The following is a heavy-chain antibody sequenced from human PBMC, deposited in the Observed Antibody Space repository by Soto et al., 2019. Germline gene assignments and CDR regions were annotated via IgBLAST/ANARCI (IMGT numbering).Heavy chain of an antibody. V-gene: IGHV1-18*01. CDR2: ISAYNGNT. Sequence: ASVKVSCKASGYTFTSYGISWVRQAPGQGLEWMGWISAYNGNTNYAQKLQGRVTMTTDTSTSTAYMELRSLRSDDTAVYYCARRYSNYGWGHWFDPWGQGTLVTVSS. CDR1: GYTFTSYG. CDR3: ARRYSNYGWGHWFDP. J-gene: IGHJ5*02. D-gene: IGHD4-4*01.